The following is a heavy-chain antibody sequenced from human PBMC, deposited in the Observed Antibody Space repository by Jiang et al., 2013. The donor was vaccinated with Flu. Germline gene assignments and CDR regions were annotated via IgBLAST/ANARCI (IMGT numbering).Heavy chain of an antibody. J-gene: IGHJ5*02. D-gene: IGHD5-18*01. V-gene: IGHV3-11*01. CDR1: GFTFSDYY. CDR2: ISSSGSTI. CDR3: ASGYSYGYTWFDP. Sequence: RLSCAASGFTFSDYYMSWIRQAPGKGLEWVSYISSSGSTIYYADSVKGRFTISRDNAKNSLYLQMNSLRAEDTAVYYCASGYSYGYTWFDPWGQGTLVTVSS.